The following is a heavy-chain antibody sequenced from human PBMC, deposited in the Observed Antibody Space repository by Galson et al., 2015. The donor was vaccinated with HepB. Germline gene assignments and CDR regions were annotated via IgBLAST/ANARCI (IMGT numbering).Heavy chain of an antibody. CDR1: GLTFSSAW. Sequence: SLRLSCAVSGLTFSSAWMSWVRQAPGKGLEWVGRIRSEVDGGATDYAAPVGGRFTLSRDDSRNILYLQMNNLKIEDTATYYCTTASLITFWGLGTLVTVSS. CDR3: TTASLITF. D-gene: IGHD3-16*01. J-gene: IGHJ1*01. V-gene: IGHV3-15*01. CDR2: IRSEVDGGAT.